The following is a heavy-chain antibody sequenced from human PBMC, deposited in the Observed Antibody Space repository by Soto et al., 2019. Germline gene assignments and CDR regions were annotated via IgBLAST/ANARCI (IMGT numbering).Heavy chain of an antibody. J-gene: IGHJ4*02. Sequence: QVQLVESGGGVVQPGRSLRLSCAASGFTFSSYAMHWVRQAPGKGLEWVALISYDGSNKYYADSVKGRFTISRDNSKNTLDLQMDSLRVEDTAVYYCAREPYNTWPFDYWGQGTLVTVSS. CDR3: AREPYNTWPFDY. CDR2: ISYDGSNK. D-gene: IGHD1-20*01. CDR1: GFTFSSYA. V-gene: IGHV3-30-3*01.